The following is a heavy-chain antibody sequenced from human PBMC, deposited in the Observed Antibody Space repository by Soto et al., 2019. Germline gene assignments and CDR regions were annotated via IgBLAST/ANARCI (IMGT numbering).Heavy chain of an antibody. CDR3: AKGVGGYVVSASDS. CDR2: ITSSGSST. J-gene: IGHJ4*02. V-gene: IGHV3-23*01. Sequence: EVQLLESGGGGVQPGGSLRLSCAAPGFIFSDYAMTWVRQTPGKGLEWVSAITSSGSSTYFADSLKGRITISRDNSKNTLSLQMDSLTVEATAIYHCAKGVGGYVVSASDSWGQGALVTVSS. D-gene: IGHD5-12*01. CDR1: GFIFSDYA.